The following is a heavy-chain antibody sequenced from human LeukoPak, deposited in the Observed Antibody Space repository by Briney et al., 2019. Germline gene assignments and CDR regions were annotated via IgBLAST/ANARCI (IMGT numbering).Heavy chain of an antibody. J-gene: IGHJ4*02. V-gene: IGHV1-18*01. CDR2: ISGYNGDT. Sequence: ASVKVSCKASGYTFINYGISWVRQAPGQGLEWMGWISGYNGDTNYAQKLQGRVSVTTDISTSTAYMELRSLRSDDTAVYYCARDRVSVTGVFDNWGQGTLVTASS. CDR3: ARDRVSVTGVFDN. D-gene: IGHD6-19*01. CDR1: GYTFINYG.